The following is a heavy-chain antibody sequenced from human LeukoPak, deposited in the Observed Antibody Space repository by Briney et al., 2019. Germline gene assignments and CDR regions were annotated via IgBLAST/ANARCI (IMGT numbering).Heavy chain of an antibody. CDR2: MNPNSGNT. V-gene: IGHV1-8*03. CDR3: ARQGGSYYFDY. J-gene: IGHJ4*02. D-gene: IGHD1-26*01. CDR1: GYTFTSYD. Sequence: EASVKVSCKASGYTFTSYDINWVRQATGQGLERMGWMNPNSGNTGYAQKLQGRVTITRNTSISTAYMELSSLRSEDTAVYYCARQGGSYYFDYWGQGTLVTVSS.